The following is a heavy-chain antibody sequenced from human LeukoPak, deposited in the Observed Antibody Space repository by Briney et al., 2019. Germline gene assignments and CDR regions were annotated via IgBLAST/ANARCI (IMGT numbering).Heavy chain of an antibody. Sequence: SETLSLTCTVSGGSFRSGSYYWNWIPQPAGKGLEWIGRIYTSGNTNYNPSLTSRVTISIDTSKNQFSLTLTSVTATDTAVYYCASGYSYGRLYYFDYWGQGTLVTVSS. J-gene: IGHJ4*02. CDR1: GGSFRSGSYY. CDR3: ASGYSYGRLYYFDY. V-gene: IGHV4-61*02. D-gene: IGHD5-18*01. CDR2: IYTSGNT.